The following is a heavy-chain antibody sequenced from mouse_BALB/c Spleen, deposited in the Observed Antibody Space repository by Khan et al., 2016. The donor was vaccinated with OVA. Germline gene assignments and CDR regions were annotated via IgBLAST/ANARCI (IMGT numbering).Heavy chain of an antibody. CDR2: INPSNGYT. CDR1: GYTFTSYT. CDR3: VRDGAYHRNDGWFAY. V-gene: IGHV1-4*01. J-gene: IGHJ3*01. D-gene: IGHD2-14*01. Sequence: QVRLQQSGAELARPGASVKMSCKASGYTFTSYTIHWIKKRPGQGLEWIGYINPSNGYTNYNQKFKNKATLTTDKSSTIAYLQLSSLTSDDSAVYNCVRDGAYHRNDGWFAYWGQGTLVTVSA.